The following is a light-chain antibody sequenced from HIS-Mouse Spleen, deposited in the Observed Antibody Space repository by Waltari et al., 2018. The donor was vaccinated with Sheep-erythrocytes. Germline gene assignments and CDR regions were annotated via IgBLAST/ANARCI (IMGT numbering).Light chain of an antibody. Sequence: AIWMTQSPSLLSASTGDRVTISCRISQGISSYLAWYQQKPGKAPELLIYAASTLQSGVPSRFSGSGSGTDFTLTISCLQSEDFATYYCQQYYSFPHTFGQGTKLEIK. CDR2: AAS. J-gene: IGKJ2*01. CDR1: QGISSY. CDR3: QQYYSFPHT. V-gene: IGKV1D-8*02.